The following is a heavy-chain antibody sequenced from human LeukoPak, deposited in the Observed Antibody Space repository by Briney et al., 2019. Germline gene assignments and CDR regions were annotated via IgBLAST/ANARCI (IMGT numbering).Heavy chain of an antibody. Sequence: WVSYISSSGTTIYYADSVKGRFSISRDIAKNSLYLQMNSLRVEDTAVYYCAKYGDYKYFQHWGQGTLVTVSS. V-gene: IGHV3-48*03. D-gene: IGHD4-17*01. CDR2: ISSSGTTI. CDR3: AKYGDYKYFQH. J-gene: IGHJ1*01.